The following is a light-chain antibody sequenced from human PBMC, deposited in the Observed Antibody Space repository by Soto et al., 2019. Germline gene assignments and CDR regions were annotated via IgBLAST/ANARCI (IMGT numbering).Light chain of an antibody. Sequence: ETVLTQSPGTLSLSAGERATLSCRASQSVASGYLVWYQQKPGQTPTVRIYGASTRAAGIPDRFSGSVSGTDFTLTISRRDPEDFAGYYCQLYESSATCGQGSKVEMK. V-gene: IGKV3-20*01. CDR3: QLYESSAT. J-gene: IGKJ1*01. CDR1: QSVASGY. CDR2: GAS.